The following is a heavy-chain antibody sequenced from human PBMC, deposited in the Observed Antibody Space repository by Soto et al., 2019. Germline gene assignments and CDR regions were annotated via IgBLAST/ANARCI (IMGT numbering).Heavy chain of an antibody. CDR3: ARGPDHSKVGY. D-gene: IGHD4-4*01. Sequence: SETLSLTCSVSGGSVTGNCWSWVRQPPWKGLEWIGCIDYNGRAHYNPSLTSRVSMSLDTSNNHFSLKLSSMTAADTAMYYCARGPDHSKVGYWGQGTLVTVSS. CDR1: GGSVTGNC. CDR2: IDYNGRA. J-gene: IGHJ4*02. V-gene: IGHV4-59*02.